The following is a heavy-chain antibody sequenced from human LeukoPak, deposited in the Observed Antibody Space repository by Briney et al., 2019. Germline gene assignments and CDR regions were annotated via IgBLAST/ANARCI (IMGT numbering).Heavy chain of an antibody. CDR2: ISYDGSNK. CDR3: AKIRAP. V-gene: IGHV3-30*18. D-gene: IGHD3-10*01. J-gene: IGHJ4*02. CDR1: GFTFSSYG. Sequence: GGSLRLSCAASGFTFSSYGMHWVRQAPGKGLEWVAVISYDGSNKYYADSVKGRFTISRDNSKNTLYLQMNSLRAEDTAVYYCAKIRAPWGQGTLVTVSS.